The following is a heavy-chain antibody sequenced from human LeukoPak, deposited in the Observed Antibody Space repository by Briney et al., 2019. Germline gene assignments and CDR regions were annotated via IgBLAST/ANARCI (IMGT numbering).Heavy chain of an antibody. CDR3: GRGDYYDSSGCDY. CDR2: IIPIFGTA. Sequence: ASVKVSCKASGGTFSSYAISWVQQAPGQGLEWMGRIIPIFGTANYAQKFQGRVTITADKSTSTAYMELSSLRSEDTAVYYCGRGDYYDSSGCDYWGQGTLVTVSS. J-gene: IGHJ4*02. D-gene: IGHD3-22*01. V-gene: IGHV1-69*06. CDR1: GGTFSSYA.